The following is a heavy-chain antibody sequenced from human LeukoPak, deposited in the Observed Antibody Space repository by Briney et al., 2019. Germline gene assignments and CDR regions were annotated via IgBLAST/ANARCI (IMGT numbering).Heavy chain of an antibody. CDR2: IYYSGST. CDR3: ARSRGGDYYFDS. V-gene: IGHV4-39*01. CDR1: GGSISSSSYY. Sequence: KPSETLSLTCTVSGGSISSSSYYWGWIRQPPGKGLEWIRSIYYSGSTYYNLSLKSRVTTSVDTSKNQFSLKLTSVTAADTAVYYCARSRGGDYYFDSWGQGTLVTVSS. D-gene: IGHD3-16*01. J-gene: IGHJ4*02.